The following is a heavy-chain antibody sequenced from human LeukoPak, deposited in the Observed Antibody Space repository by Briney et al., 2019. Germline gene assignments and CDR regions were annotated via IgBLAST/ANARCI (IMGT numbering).Heavy chain of an antibody. V-gene: IGHV3-7*01. CDR2: IKQDGSEK. Sequence: PGGCLRLAFSTSGFTFISAWVGWVRQAPGRGLGWVANIKQDGSEKYYVDSVEGRFPLSRDNTSNPWYVQMNSLRAEDTVVYYCARRTSMVRGVLKPYYYYYMDVWGKGTTVTVSS. CDR3: ARRTSMVRGVLKPYYYYYMDV. J-gene: IGHJ6*03. D-gene: IGHD3-10*01. CDR1: GFTFISAW.